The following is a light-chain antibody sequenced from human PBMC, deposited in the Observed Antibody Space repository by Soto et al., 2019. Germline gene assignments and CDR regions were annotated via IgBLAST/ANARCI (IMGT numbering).Light chain of an antibody. CDR3: SSYTSSSPLYV. J-gene: IGLJ1*01. V-gene: IGLV2-14*01. CDR2: EVA. Sequence: QSSVPQLPSGSGSPVQSIAISCTGTNIDIGFYNYVSWYQQHPGEAPKLIIYEVAKRPSGVSSRFSGSKSGNTASLTISGLQAEDEADYHCSSYTSSSPLYVFGTGTKVTVL. CDR1: NIDIGFYNY.